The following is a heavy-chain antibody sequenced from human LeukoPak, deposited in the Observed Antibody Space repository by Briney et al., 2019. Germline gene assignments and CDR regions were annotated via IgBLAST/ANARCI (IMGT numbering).Heavy chain of an antibody. D-gene: IGHD3-22*01. J-gene: IGHJ2*01. V-gene: IGHV3-30*02. CDR1: GFTFSSYG. Sequence: GGSLRLSCAASGFTFSSYGMHWVRQAPGKGLEWVAFIRHDGSNKYYADSVKGRFTISRDNSKNKLYLQLTTLRAEDTAVYYCAKVYDSSDLFDLWGRGTLVTVSS. CDR2: IRHDGSNK. CDR3: AKVYDSSDLFDL.